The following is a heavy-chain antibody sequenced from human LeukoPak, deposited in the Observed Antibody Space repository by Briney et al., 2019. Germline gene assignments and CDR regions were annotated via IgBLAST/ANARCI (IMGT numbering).Heavy chain of an antibody. J-gene: IGHJ4*02. V-gene: IGHV3-30*02. CDR3: AKERYDSSGYQDHPLDS. Sequence: PGGSLRLSCAASGFTFSTYGMHWVRQAPGKGLEWVTFIRYDGSNKYYADSVKGRFTISRDNSKNTLFLQMNSLRAEDTAVYYCAKERYDSSGYQDHPLDSWGQGTLVTVSS. CDR1: GFTFSTYG. CDR2: IRYDGSNK. D-gene: IGHD3-22*01.